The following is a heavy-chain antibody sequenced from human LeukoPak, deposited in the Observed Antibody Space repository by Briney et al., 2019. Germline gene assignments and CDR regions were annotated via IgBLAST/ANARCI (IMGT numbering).Heavy chain of an antibody. J-gene: IGHJ4*02. V-gene: IGHV1-8*02. CDR1: GYTFTGYY. CDR2: MNPNSGNT. D-gene: IGHD6-6*01. CDR3: ARVSSIAARGSLGY. Sequence: ASVKVSCKASGYTFTGYYMHWVRQAPGQGLEWMGWMNPNSGNTGYAQEFQGRVTMTRNTSISTAYMELSSLRSEDTAVYYCARVSSIAARGSLGYWGQGTLVTVSS.